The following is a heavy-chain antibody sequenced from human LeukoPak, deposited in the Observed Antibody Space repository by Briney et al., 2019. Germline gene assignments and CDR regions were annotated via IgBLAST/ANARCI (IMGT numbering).Heavy chain of an antibody. J-gene: IGHJ4*02. CDR1: GYEFATYW. CDR3: ARQADYNILTGYYKGHLDY. D-gene: IGHD3-9*01. Sequence: GESLKISSKTSGYEFATYWIAWVRQMPGKGLEWMGIIYPGDSDTRYSPSFQGQVTISADESIMTAYLHWSSLKASDTAMYYCARQADYNILTGYYKGHLDYWGQGTLVTVSS. CDR2: IYPGDSDT. V-gene: IGHV5-51*01.